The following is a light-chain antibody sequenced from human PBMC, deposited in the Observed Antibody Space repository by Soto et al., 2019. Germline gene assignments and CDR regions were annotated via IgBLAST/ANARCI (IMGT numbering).Light chain of an antibody. Sequence: QSALTQPASVSGSPGQSITISCTGTSSDIGGYNYVSWCQQHPGKAPKLMIYDVSNRPSGVSNRFSGSKSGNTASLTISGLQAEDEADYYCGSYTSSSTLEVFGTGTKLTVL. CDR3: GSYTSSSTLEV. CDR2: DVS. CDR1: SSDIGGYNY. J-gene: IGLJ1*01. V-gene: IGLV2-14*03.